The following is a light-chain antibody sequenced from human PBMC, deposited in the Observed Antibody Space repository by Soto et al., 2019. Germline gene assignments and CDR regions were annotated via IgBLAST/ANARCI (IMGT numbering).Light chain of an antibody. V-gene: IGKV3-20*01. CDR2: GAS. CDR3: QQYGGSPIT. CDR1: QSVSSN. Sequence: EIVLTQSPVTLSLSPGERATLSCRASQSVSSNLAWYQQKPGQAPRLLISGASSRATGIPDRFSGSGSGTDFTLTISRLEPEDFAVYYCQQYGGSPITFGLGTRLEIK. J-gene: IGKJ5*01.